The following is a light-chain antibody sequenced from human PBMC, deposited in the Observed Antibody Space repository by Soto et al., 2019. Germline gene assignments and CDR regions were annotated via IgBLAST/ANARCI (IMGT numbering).Light chain of an antibody. CDR3: QHAHNFPLT. CDR1: QSISSY. V-gene: IGKV1-39*01. CDR2: AAS. J-gene: IGKJ1*01. Sequence: IRITHSPSSLSASVVYRVTITCRASQSISSYLNWYQQKPGKAPKLLIYAASSLQSGVPSRFSGSGSGTDFSLTISSLQPEDFATYYCQHAHNFPLTYGQGTKVDIK.